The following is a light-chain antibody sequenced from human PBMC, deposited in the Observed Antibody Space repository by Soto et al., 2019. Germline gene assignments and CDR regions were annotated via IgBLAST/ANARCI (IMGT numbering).Light chain of an antibody. J-gene: IGKJ4*01. CDR2: AAS. V-gene: IGKV1-12*01. CDR3: QQANSFPRLT. Sequence: DLQMTQSPSSVSASVGDRVTITCRASQGIGNWLAWYQQKPGKAPKLLIYAASTLPSGVPSRFSGSGSGTDFTLTINSLQPEDFATYYCQQANSFPRLTFGGGTKVDIK. CDR1: QGIGNW.